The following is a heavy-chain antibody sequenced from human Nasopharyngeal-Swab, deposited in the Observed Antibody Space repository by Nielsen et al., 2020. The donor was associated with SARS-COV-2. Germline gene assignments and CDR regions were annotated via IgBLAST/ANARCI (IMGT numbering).Heavy chain of an antibody. D-gene: IGHD3-3*01. V-gene: IGHV3-21*01. CDR2: ISSSSSYI. CDR1: GFTFSSYS. CDR3: ARDGLDYDFWSAYFTDV. J-gene: IGHJ6*02. Sequence: GESLKISCAASGFTFSSYSMNWVRQAPGKGLEWVSSISSSSSYIYYADSVKGRFTISRDNAKNSLYLQMNSLRAEDTAVYYCARDGLDYDFWSAYFTDVWGQGTTVTVSS.